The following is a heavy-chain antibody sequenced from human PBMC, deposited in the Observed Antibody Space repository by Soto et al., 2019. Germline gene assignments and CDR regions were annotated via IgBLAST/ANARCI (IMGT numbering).Heavy chain of an antibody. V-gene: IGHV4-30-4*01. J-gene: IGHJ4*02. Sequence: SETLSLTCTVSGDSISSGDYYWSWIRQPPGKGLEWIGYIYYTGSTYYNPSLKSRLSISVDTSKNQSSLSLHSVTAADTAVYYCARGGGEYDYWGPGTLVTVSS. CDR1: GDSISSGDYY. D-gene: IGHD4-17*01. CDR3: ARGGGEYDY. CDR2: IYYTGST.